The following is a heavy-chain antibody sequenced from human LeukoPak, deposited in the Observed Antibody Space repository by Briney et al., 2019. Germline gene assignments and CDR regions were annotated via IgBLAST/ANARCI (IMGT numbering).Heavy chain of an antibody. CDR2: ISSSSSYI. J-gene: IGHJ4*02. Sequence: GGSLRLSCAASGFTFSSYSMNWVRQAPGKGLEWVSSISSSSSYIYYAGSVKGRFTISRDNAKNSLYLQMNSLRAEDTAVYYCARLTVAGHIDYWGQGTLVTVSS. CDR1: GFTFSSYS. V-gene: IGHV3-21*01. D-gene: IGHD6-19*01. CDR3: ARLTVAGHIDY.